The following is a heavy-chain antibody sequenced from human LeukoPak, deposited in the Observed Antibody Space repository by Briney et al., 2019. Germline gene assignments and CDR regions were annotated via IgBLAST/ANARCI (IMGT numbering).Heavy chain of an antibody. CDR1: GFSFRSYG. J-gene: IGHJ4*02. V-gene: IGHV3-33*01. CDR3: ATLRSDSSGWYYFDY. Sequence: GGSLRLSCAASGFSFRSYGMHWVRQAPGKGLEWVAVIWYDGTNKYYADSVKGRSTISRDNSKKMLYLQMNSLRAEDTAVYYCATLRSDSSGWYYFDYWGQGTLVTVSS. CDR2: IWYDGTNK. D-gene: IGHD6-19*01.